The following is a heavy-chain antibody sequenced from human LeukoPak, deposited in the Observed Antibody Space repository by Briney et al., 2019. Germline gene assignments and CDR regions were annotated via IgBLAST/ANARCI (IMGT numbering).Heavy chain of an antibody. Sequence: ASVKASCKASGFTLTDYIHWVRQDPRQGLQWMGWIKPNSGDTDYAQKFHGRVTMTRDTSISTVYMELSSLRSDDTAVYYCARADSVPAGDYHYWYMDVWGKGTTVTVSS. D-gene: IGHD2-2*01. V-gene: IGHV1-2*02. CDR1: GFTLTDY. J-gene: IGHJ6*03. CDR2: IKPNSGDT. CDR3: ARADSVPAGDYHYWYMDV.